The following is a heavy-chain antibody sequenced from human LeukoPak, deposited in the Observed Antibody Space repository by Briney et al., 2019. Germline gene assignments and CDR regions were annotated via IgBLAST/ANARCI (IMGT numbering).Heavy chain of an antibody. Sequence: GGSLRLSCAASGSTFRSYEMKWVRQAPGKGPEWVSHISSSGSTIYYEDSVKGRFTISRDNAKNSLYLQMNSLRAEDSAVYYCARGGYSNDPFDYWGQGTLVTVSS. CDR2: ISSSGSTI. J-gene: IGHJ4*02. D-gene: IGHD4-11*01. V-gene: IGHV3-48*03. CDR1: GSTFRSYE. CDR3: ARGGYSNDPFDY.